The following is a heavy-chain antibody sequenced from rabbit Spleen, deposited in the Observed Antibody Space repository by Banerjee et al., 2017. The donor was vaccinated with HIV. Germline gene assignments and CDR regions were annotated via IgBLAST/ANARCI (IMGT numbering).Heavy chain of an antibody. CDR1: GVSFSSGYD. CDR2: IYTGNSKT. J-gene: IGHJ4*01. D-gene: IGHD4-1*01. V-gene: IGHV1S40*01. CDR3: ARVIDGWGLTLFNL. Sequence: QQLVESGGGLVKPGASLTLTCKASGVSFSSGYDMCWVRQAPGKGLEWIACIYTGNSKTYYASWAKGRFTISKPSSTTVTLQMTSLTVADTATYFCARVIDGWGLTLFNLWGQGTLVTVS.